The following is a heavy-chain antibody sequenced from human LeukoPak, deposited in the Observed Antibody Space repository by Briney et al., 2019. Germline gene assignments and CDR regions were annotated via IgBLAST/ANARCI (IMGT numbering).Heavy chain of an antibody. CDR2: MNPSSGNT. V-gene: IGHV1-8*02. D-gene: IGHD3-10*01. CDR3: ARAPYHGSGSYYFGG. CDR1: GYTFTSYY. Sequence: ASVKVSCKASGYTFTSYYMHWVRQATGQGLEWMGWMNPSSGNTGYAQNFQGRVSMTRDTSIDTAYMELSSLRSEDTAVYYCARAPYHGSGSYYFGGWGQGTLVTVSS. J-gene: IGHJ4*02.